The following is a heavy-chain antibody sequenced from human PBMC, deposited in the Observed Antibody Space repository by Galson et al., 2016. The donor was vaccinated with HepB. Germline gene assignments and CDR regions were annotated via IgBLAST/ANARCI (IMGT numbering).Heavy chain of an antibody. V-gene: IGHV3-21*01. CDR1: AFTFSRYS. CDR3: ARAMGQYQLLPFAMNV. D-gene: IGHD2-21*01. J-gene: IGHJ6*02. CDR2: ISSGSDYI. Sequence: SLRLSCAASAFTFSRYSMSWVRQAPGRGLEWLSSISSGSDYIHYADSVKGRLTISRDNAKNSLYLHLSSLRVDDTAVYYCARAMGQYQLLPFAMNVWGQGTMVAVSS.